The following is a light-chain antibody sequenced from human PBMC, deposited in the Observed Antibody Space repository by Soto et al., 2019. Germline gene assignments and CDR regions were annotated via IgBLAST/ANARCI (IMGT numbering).Light chain of an antibody. CDR1: QSVSSSY. CDR2: DAS. CDR3: QQRSNWHLT. J-gene: IGKJ4*01. Sequence: EIVLTQSPGTLSLSPGERATLSCRASQSVSSSYLAWYQQKPGQAPRLLIYDASKRATGIPARFSGSGSGTDFTLTISSLEPEDFEVYYCQQRSNWHLTFGGGTKV. V-gene: IGKV3D-20*02.